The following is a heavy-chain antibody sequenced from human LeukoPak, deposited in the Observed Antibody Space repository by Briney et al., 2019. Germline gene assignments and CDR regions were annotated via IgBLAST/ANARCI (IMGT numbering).Heavy chain of an antibody. J-gene: IGHJ4*02. CDR3: ARVYCSGGSCYSYFDY. Sequence: GSLRLSCAASGFTFSSYVMGWVREAPGKGLEWVSGISGSGGSTYFADSVKGRFTISRDNSKNTLYLQMNSLRADDTAVYYCARVYCSGGSCYSYFDYWGQGTLVTVSS. D-gene: IGHD2-15*01. CDR2: ISGSGGST. V-gene: IGHV3-23*01. CDR1: GFTFSSYV.